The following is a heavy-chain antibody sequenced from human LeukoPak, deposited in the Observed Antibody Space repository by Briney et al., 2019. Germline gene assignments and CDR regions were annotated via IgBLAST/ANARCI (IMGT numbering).Heavy chain of an antibody. J-gene: IGHJ4*02. V-gene: IGHV3-21*01. CDR2: ISSSSSYI. Sequence: PGGSLRLSCAASGFTFSSYSMNWVRQAPGEGLEWVSSISSSSSYIYYADSVKGRFTISRDNAKNSLYLQMNSLRAEDTAVYYCARGSGYYYDSSGYPYFDYWGQGTLVTVSS. D-gene: IGHD3-22*01. CDR1: GFTFSSYS. CDR3: ARGSGYYYDSSGYPYFDY.